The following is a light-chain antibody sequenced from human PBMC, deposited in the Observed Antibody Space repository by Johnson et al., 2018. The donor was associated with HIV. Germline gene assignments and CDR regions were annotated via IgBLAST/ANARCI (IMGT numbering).Light chain of an antibody. CDR3: AAWDDSLKGV. V-gene: IGLV1-44*01. Sequence: QPVLTQPPSASGTPGQRVTIYCSGSSSNIGSNTVNWYQQLPGTAPKLLIYRNNQRPSGVPDRFSGSKSGTSASLAISGLQAEDEADYYCAAWDDSLKGVFGSGTKVTGL. CDR1: SSNIGSNT. CDR2: RNN. J-gene: IGLJ1*01.